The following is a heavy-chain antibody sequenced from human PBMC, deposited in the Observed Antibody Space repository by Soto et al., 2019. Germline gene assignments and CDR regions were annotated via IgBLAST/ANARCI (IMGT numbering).Heavy chain of an antibody. J-gene: IGHJ6*02. Sequence: QAQLVESGGGVVQPGMSLRLSCAASGVTFTNYAMHWVRQAPGKGLEWVADISYHGTEKGYADSVKGRFTISRDNSKNTLYVRMSSRRPGNTAVYYWAKDIGGVDTGNYGMDVWGQGTTVIVSS. CDR3: AKDIGGVDTGNYGMDV. V-gene: IGHV3-30*18. CDR2: ISYHGTEK. D-gene: IGHD5-18*01. CDR1: GVTFTNYA.